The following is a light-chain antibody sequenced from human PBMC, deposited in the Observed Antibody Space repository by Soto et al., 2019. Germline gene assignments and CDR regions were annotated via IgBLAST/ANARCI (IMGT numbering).Light chain of an antibody. Sequence: DIQMTQSPSSLSASVGDRVTLTCRASQTISTFLNWYQQKPGKAPRLLIYAASSLLSGVPPRFSGSGSGTDFTLTISSLQPEDFATYYCQQSYSTPVFTFGPGTIVDIK. CDR1: QTISTF. V-gene: IGKV1-39*01. CDR3: QQSYSTPVFT. J-gene: IGKJ3*01. CDR2: AAS.